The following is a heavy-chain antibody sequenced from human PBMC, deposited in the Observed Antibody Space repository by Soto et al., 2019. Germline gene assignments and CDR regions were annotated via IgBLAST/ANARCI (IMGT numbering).Heavy chain of an antibody. Sequence: QLQLQESGPELVKPSETLSLTCTVSGGSITSNSYYWGWIRQPPGKGLEWIGSFYYGESTYFNPSLKSRVTISVDTSKNQFSLKLSAVTAADTAVYYCARRSTVTYDYWGQGILVTVSS. V-gene: IGHV4-39*01. CDR1: GGSITSNSYY. J-gene: IGHJ4*02. D-gene: IGHD4-17*01. CDR2: FYYGEST. CDR3: ARRSTVTYDY.